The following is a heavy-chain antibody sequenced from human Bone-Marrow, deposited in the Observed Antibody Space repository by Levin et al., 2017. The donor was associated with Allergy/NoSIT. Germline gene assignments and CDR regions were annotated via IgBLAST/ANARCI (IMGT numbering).Heavy chain of an antibody. CDR1: GDSISRGGYS. J-gene: IGHJ2*01. CDR3: ARGGYAGNPNWYFDL. Sequence: PSETLSLTCVVSGDSISRGGYSWSWIRPPPGKGLEWIGYTHYSGPTSYSPSLKSRVTISIDKSGNQLALKLNSVTAADTAVYFCARGGYAGNPNWYFDLWGRGTLVTVSS. CDR2: THYSGPT. D-gene: IGHD1-1*01. V-gene: IGHV4-30-2*01.